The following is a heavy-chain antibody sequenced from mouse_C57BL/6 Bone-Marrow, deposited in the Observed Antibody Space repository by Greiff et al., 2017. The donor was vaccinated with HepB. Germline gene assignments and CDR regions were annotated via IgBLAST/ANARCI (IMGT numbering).Heavy chain of an antibody. V-gene: IGHV1-64*01. D-gene: IGHD4-1*01. CDR2: IHPNSGST. CDR1: GYTFTSYW. J-gene: IGHJ3*01. CDR3: ARTGSWFAY. Sequence: VQLVESGAELVKPGASVKLSCKASGYTFTSYWMHWVKQRPGQGLEWIGMIHPNSGSTNYNEKFKSKATLTVDKSSSTAYMQLSSLTSEDSAVYYCARTGSWFAYWGQGTLVTVSA.